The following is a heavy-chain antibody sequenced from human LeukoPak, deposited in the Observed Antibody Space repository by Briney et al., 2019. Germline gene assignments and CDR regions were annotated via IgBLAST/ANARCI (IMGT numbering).Heavy chain of an antibody. CDR3: ARDRFDYDMLAGYYYGMGV. J-gene: IGHJ6*02. Sequence: AASVEVSCKASGYTFTSYDINWVRQAPGQGLEWMVWISAYNGNTNYAQKLQGRVTMTTDTSTSTAYMELRSLRSDDTAVYYCARDRFDYDMLAGYYYGMGVWGQGTTVTVSS. CDR2: ISAYNGNT. CDR1: GYTFTSYD. D-gene: IGHD3-9*01. V-gene: IGHV1-18*01.